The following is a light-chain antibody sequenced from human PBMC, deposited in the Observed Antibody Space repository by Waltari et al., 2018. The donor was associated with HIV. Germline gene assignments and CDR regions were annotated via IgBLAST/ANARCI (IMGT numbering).Light chain of an antibody. CDR3: SSYTSSSTWV. Sequence: QSALTQPASVSGSPGQSITISCTGTSSDVGGYNYVSWYQQHPGQAPKLMIYDVMKRRAGVSNRFSGSKSGNTASLTISGLQAEDEADYYCSSYTSSSTWVFGGGTKLTVL. J-gene: IGLJ3*02. CDR1: SSDVGGYNY. V-gene: IGLV2-14*01. CDR2: DVM.